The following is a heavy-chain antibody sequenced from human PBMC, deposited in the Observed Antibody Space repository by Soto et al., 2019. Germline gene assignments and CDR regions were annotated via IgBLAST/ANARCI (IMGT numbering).Heavy chain of an antibody. J-gene: IGHJ6*02. D-gene: IGHD3-10*01. CDR1: GYSISSGYY. CDR2: IYHSGST. CDR3: ARDQGRSGRHYYYGMDV. V-gene: IGHV4-38-2*02. Sequence: SETLSLTCAVSGYSISSGYYWGWIRQPPGKGLEWIGSIYHSGSTYYNPSLKSRVTISVDTSKNQFSLKLSSVTAADTAVYYCARDQGRSGRHYYYGMDVWGQGTTVTVSS.